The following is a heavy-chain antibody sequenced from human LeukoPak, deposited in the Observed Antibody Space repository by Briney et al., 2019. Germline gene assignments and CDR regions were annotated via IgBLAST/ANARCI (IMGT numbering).Heavy chain of an antibody. CDR3: ARALRFLEWSVDY. D-gene: IGHD3-3*01. CDR1: GFTFSSYW. Sequence: GGSLRLSCAASGFTFSSYWMSWVRQAPGKGLEWVAKIKQDGSDKYYVDSVKGRFTISRDNDKNSLYLQMNSLGAEDTAVYYCARALRFLEWSVDYWGQGTLVTVSS. CDR2: IKQDGSDK. V-gene: IGHV3-7*01. J-gene: IGHJ4*02.